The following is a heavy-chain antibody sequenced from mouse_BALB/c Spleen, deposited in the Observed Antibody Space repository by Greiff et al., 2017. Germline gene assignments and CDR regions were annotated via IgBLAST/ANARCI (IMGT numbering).Heavy chain of an antibody. CDR3: ARHGRKVPLFDY. J-gene: IGHJ2*01. Sequence: EVHLVESGGDLVKPGGSLKLSCAASGFTFSSYGMSWVRQTPDKRLEWVATISSGGSYTYYPDSVKGRFTISRDNAKNTLYLQMSSLKSEDTAMYYCARHGRKVPLFDYWGQGTTLTVSS. CDR1: GFTFSSYG. V-gene: IGHV5-6*01. D-gene: IGHD2-14*01. CDR2: ISSGGSYT.